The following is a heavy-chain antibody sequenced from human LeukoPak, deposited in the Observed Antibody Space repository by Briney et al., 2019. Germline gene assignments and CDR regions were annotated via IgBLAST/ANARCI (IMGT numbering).Heavy chain of an antibody. Sequence: SETLSLTCTVSGGSISSSNYYWGWIRQPPGKGLEWIGSISYSGTTHYNPSLESRVTISVDTSKNLFSLKLTSVTAADTAVYYCARLKEDDFWSGYYNWFDPWGQGALVTVSS. CDR1: GGSISSSNYY. CDR3: ARLKEDDFWSGYYNWFDP. CDR2: ISYSGTT. D-gene: IGHD3-3*01. V-gene: IGHV4-39*01. J-gene: IGHJ5*02.